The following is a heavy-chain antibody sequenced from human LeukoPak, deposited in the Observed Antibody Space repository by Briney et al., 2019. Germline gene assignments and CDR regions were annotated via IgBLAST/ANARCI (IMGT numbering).Heavy chain of an antibody. V-gene: IGHV3-23*01. CDR1: GFTSSDYT. CDR2: ISVSDGST. CDR3: AKDRYCSSTNCPYDY. J-gene: IGHJ4*02. Sequence: GGSLRLSCAASGFTSSDYTMNWVRQAPGKGLEWVSSISVSDGSTYYADSVKGRFTMSRDNSNNMLFLQMNSLRAEDTAVYYCAKDRYCSSTNCPYDYWGQGTLVAVSS. D-gene: IGHD2-2*01.